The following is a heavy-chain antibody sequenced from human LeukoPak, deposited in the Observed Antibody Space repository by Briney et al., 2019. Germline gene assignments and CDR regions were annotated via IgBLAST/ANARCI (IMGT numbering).Heavy chain of an antibody. CDR1: GFTFSSYS. CDR3: ARALLDAFDI. CDR2: ISSSSSYI. J-gene: IGHJ3*02. Sequence: GGSLRLCCAASGFTFSSYSMNWVRQAPGKGLEWVSSISSSSSYIYYADSVKGRFTISRDNAKNSLYLQMNSLRAEDTAVYYCARALLDAFDIWGQGTMVTVSS. V-gene: IGHV3-21*01.